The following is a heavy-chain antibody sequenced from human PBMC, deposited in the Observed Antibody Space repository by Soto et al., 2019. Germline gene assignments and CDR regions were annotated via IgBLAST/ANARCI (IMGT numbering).Heavy chain of an antibody. Sequence: QVQLQESGPGLVKPSQTLSLTCTVSGGSISSGDYYWSLIRQPPGKSLEWIGYIYYSGSTYYNPSLKSRVTISVDTSKNQFSLKLSSVTAADTAVYYCARESSSYPHENAFDIWGQGTMVTVSS. CDR2: IYYSGST. CDR1: GGSISSGDYY. V-gene: IGHV4-30-4*01. D-gene: IGHD6-6*01. J-gene: IGHJ3*02. CDR3: ARESSSYPHENAFDI.